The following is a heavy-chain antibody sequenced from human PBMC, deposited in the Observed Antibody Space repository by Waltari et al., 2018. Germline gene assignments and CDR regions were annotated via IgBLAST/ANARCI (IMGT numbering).Heavy chain of an antibody. CDR1: GYTFSDYY. D-gene: IGHD3-10*01. J-gene: IGHJ3*01. CDR2: VDPEDGQE. V-gene: IGHV1-69-2*01. Sequence: EVQLRQSGAELRKPGTPVKISCKASGYTFSDYYIHWVQQAPGKGLQWVGLVDPEDGQEIYAEKFQGRVTITAETSTDTAYLELSSLTSEDTAVFYCATALGDNTSASRPFHLWGQGTVITVSS. CDR3: ATALGDNTSASRPFHL.